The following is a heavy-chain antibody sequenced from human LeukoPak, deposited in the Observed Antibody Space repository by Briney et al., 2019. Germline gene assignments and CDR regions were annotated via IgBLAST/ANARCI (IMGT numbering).Heavy chain of an antibody. J-gene: IGHJ2*01. Sequence: SVKVSCKASGGTFSSYAISWVRQAPGQGLEWMGRIIPILGIANYAQKFQGRVTITADKSTSTAYMELSSLRSEDTAVYYCARDLQASYYYDSSGYWWYFDLWGRGTLVTVSS. V-gene: IGHV1-69*04. CDR2: IIPILGIA. CDR3: ARDLQASYYYDSSGYWWYFDL. D-gene: IGHD3-22*01. CDR1: GGTFSSYA.